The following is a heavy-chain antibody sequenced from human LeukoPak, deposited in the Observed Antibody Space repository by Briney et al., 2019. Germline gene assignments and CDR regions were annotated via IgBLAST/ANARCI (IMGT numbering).Heavy chain of an antibody. V-gene: IGHV4-34*01. CDR2: INHSGST. CDR3: ARDHLTGVIDY. Sequence: SETLSLTCAVYGGSFSGYYWSWIRQPPGKGLEWIGEINHSGSTNYNPSLKSRVTISVDTSKNQFPLKLSSVTAADTAVYYCARDHLTGVIDYWGQGTLVTVSS. CDR1: GGSFSGYY. D-gene: IGHD3-10*01. J-gene: IGHJ4*02.